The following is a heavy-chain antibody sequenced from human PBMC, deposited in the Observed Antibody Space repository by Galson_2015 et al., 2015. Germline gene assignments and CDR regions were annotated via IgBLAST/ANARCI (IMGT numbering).Heavy chain of an antibody. Sequence: SVKVSCKASGYTFTSYDINWVRQATGQGLEWMGWMNPNSGNTGYAQKFQGRVTMTRNTSITTAYLELNSLRAEDTALYYCVKDICNGHTSSWSYGMDVWGQGTTVTASS. CDR3: VKDICNGHTSSWSYGMDV. D-gene: IGHD6-13*01. CDR2: MNPNSGNT. V-gene: IGHV1-8*01. J-gene: IGHJ6*02. CDR1: GYTFTSYD.